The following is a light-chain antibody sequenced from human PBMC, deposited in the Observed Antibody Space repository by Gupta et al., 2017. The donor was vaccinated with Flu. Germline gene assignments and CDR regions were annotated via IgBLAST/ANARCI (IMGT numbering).Light chain of an antibody. CDR3: LQDDKYPWT. Sequence: PSSLSASVGDRVTVTCQASQDIDNYLAWFQQRPGRAPKFLIYAASTLQSGVPPRFSGSGSGTLFVLSINGLQPEDFATYYCLQDDKYPWTFGQGTKLEI. CDR2: AAS. J-gene: IGKJ2*01. CDR1: QDIDNY. V-gene: IGKV1-16*01.